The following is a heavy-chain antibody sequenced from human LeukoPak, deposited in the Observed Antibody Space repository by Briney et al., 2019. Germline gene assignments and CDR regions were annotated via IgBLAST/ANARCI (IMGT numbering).Heavy chain of an antibody. CDR3: ARALGNWNIDY. D-gene: IGHD1/OR15-1a*01. V-gene: IGHV3-33*01. CDR1: GFTFSSYG. J-gene: IGHJ4*02. CDR2: IWYDGSNK. Sequence: GGSLRLSCAASGFTFSSYGMHWVRQAPGKGLEWVAVIWYDGSNKYYADSVKGRFTISRDNSKNTLYLQMHSLRAEDTAVYYCARALGNWNIDYWGQGTLVTVSS.